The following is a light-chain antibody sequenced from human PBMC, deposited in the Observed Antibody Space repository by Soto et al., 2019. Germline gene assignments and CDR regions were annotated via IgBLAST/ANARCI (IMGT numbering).Light chain of an antibody. Sequence: QSALTQPASVSGSPGQSITISCTGTSSDVGGFKYVSWYQQHPGTAPTLMIYDVSDRPSGVSNRFSGSKSGNTASLTISGLQAEDEADYYCCSYTSTSSYVFGTGTKLTVL. CDR1: SSDVGGFKY. V-gene: IGLV2-14*03. CDR3: CSYTSTSSYV. CDR2: DVS. J-gene: IGLJ1*01.